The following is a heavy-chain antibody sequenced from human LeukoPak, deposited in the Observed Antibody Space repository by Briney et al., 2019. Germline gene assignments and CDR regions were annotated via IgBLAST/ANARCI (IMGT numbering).Heavy chain of an antibody. CDR2: IYHSGST. CDR1: GGSISSRNW. J-gene: IGHJ1*01. CDR3: ARATYYYDSSGYYLQYFQH. D-gene: IGHD3-22*01. Sequence: SETLSLTCAVSGGSISSRNWWSWVRQPPGKGLEWIGEIYHSGSTNYNPSLKTRVTISVDKSKNQFSLKLSSVTAADTAVYYCARATYYYDSSGYYLQYFQHWGQGTLVTVSS. V-gene: IGHV4-4*02.